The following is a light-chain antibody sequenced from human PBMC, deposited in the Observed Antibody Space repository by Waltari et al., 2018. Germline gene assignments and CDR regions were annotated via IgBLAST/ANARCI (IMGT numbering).Light chain of an antibody. Sequence: QSALTQPPPASASPGQSVTISCPGTSSDVGNSNSVSWSQQHPGKAPTLMIYEVTKRPAGVPDRFSGSKAGNAASLTVAGLQAEDAGDYDCCSFAGSNIVVFGGGTKLTVL. V-gene: IGLV2-8*01. CDR3: CSFAGSNIVV. CDR1: SSDVGNSNS. CDR2: EVT. J-gene: IGLJ2*01.